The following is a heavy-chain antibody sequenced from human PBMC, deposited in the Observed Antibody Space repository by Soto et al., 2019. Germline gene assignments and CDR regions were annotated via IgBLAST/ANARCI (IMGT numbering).Heavy chain of an antibody. J-gene: IGHJ6*02. Sequence: GGSLRLSCAVSGFNFSSYTMNWVRQTPGKGLEWVSSISSSNRYIYYADSMKGRFTISRDDAKNSLYLQMNSLRADDTGVYYCARCGLDYGMDVWGQGTTVTVSS. CDR2: ISSSNRYI. CDR3: ARCGLDYGMDV. D-gene: IGHD6-25*01. V-gene: IGHV3-21*04. CDR1: GFNFSSYT.